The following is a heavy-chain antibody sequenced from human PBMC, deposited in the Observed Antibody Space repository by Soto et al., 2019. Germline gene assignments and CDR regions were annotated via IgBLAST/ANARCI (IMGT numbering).Heavy chain of an antibody. J-gene: IGHJ6*02. D-gene: IGHD4-17*01. Sequence: SETLSLTCSVSGVSVTSYYWTWIRQPPGRGLEWIAYIYSRGSSMYNPSLKSRATISVDPSKSHFSLELRSVTADDTAVYYCARVLPADYHYTYDYFNGLDVWGQGTTVTVSS. V-gene: IGHV4-59*02. CDR2: IYSRGSS. CDR1: GVSVTSYY. CDR3: ARVLPADYHYTYDYFNGLDV.